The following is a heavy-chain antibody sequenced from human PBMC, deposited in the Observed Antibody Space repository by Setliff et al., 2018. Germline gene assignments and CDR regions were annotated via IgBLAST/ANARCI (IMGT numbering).Heavy chain of an antibody. CDR2: IYTSGNT. CDR3: PRGGGGKPFDY. CDR1: GGSISSGSYY. D-gene: IGHD2-15*01. Sequence: SETLSLTCTVSGGSISSGSYYWNWIRQPAGKGLEWIGRIYTSGNTNYNPSLKSRVTISVDTSKNQFSLKLSSVTAADTAVYYCPRGGGGKPFDYWGQGTLVTVSS. J-gene: IGHJ4*02. V-gene: IGHV4-61*02.